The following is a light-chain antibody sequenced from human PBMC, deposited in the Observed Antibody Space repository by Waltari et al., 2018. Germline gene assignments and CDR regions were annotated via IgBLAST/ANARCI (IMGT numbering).Light chain of an antibody. CDR1: QSILRSNGYNY. J-gene: IGKJ1*01. CDR3: MQPRQSWT. V-gene: IGKV2-28*01. CDR2: VCS. Sequence: EIVMTQSPLSLPVTPGEPVSISCRSSQSILRSNGYNYLSWYLQKPGQSPQLLIYVCSNRASGVPDRFSGSGSGTDFTLKISRVEAEDIGVYYCMQPRQSWTFGQGTRVEIK.